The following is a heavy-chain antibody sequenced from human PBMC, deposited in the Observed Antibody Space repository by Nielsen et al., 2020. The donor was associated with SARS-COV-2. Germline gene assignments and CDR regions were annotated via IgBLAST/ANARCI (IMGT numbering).Heavy chain of an antibody. CDR3: ARGGDPYSMTWYPFAY. CDR1: GDSITSGSYF. J-gene: IGHJ4*02. Sequence: SETLSLTCTVSGDSITSGSYFWSWLRQPAGRGLESIGRIYSSGSPDYNPSLGTRVTISLDASKSQISLRLSSVTAADTAVYYCARGGDPYSMTWYPFAYWGQGILVTVSS. D-gene: IGHD6-13*01. V-gene: IGHV4-61*02. CDR2: IYSSGSP.